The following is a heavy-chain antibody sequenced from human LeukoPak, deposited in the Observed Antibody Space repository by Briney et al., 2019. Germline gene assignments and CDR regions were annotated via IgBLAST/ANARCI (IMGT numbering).Heavy chain of an antibody. CDR2: IYSGGST. Sequence: AGGSLRLSCAASGFTVSSNYMSWVRQAPGKGLEWVSVIYSGGSTYYADSVKGRLTISRDNSKNTLYLQMNSLRAEDTAVYYCAKDHESDGYPCLDHWGLGTLVTVSS. CDR1: GFTVSSNY. J-gene: IGHJ4*02. D-gene: IGHD3-22*01. V-gene: IGHV3-53*01. CDR3: AKDHESDGYPCLDH.